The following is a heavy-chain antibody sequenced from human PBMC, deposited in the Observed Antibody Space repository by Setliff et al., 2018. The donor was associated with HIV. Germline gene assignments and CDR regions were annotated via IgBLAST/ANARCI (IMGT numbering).Heavy chain of an antibody. J-gene: IGHJ4*02. Sequence: SVKVSCKASGGSFSSYALHWVRQAPGQGLEWMGDIFAFLNIPNYAQKFQGRVTITADKPTSTAYMELSSLRSEDTAVYYCARERKVYPPPLANYYFDYWGQGTLVTVSS. CDR3: ARERKVYPPPLANYYFDY. V-gene: IGHV1-69*10. D-gene: IGHD1-20*01. CDR2: IFAFLNIP. CDR1: GGSFSSYA.